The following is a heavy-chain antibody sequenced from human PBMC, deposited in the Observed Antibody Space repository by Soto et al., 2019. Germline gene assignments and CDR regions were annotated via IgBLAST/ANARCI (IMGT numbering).Heavy chain of an antibody. J-gene: IGHJ6*02. CDR3: AKSLSTAVNYGLDV. D-gene: IGHD2-2*01. CDR1: GFTFSSYA. V-gene: IGHV3-30-3*02. CDR2: ISYDGSNK. Sequence: GGSLRLSCAASGFTFSSYAMHWVRQAPGKGLEWVAVISYDGSNKYYADSVKGRFTISRDNSKNTLFLQMSSLGAEDTAVYYCAKSLSTAVNYGLDVWCQGTSVTVSS.